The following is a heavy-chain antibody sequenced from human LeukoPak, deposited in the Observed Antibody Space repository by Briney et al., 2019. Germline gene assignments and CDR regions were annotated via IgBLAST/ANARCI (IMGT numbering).Heavy chain of an antibody. CDR1: GFTFSSNG. V-gene: IGHV3-30*02. Sequence: GVSLRLSCAASGFTFSSNGMHWVRQAPGKGLEWVAFIRYDGSNTYYADSVKGRLTISRDTSKNTLYLQMNSLRPEDTAVYYCAKAGGSSWAVLDYWGQGTLVTVSS. CDR3: AKAGGSSWAVLDY. CDR2: IRYDGSNT. D-gene: IGHD6-13*01. J-gene: IGHJ4*02.